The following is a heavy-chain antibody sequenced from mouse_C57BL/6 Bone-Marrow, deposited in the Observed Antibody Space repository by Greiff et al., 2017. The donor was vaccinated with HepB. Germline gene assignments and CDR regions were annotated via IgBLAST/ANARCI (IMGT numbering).Heavy chain of an antibody. J-gene: IGHJ4*01. CDR3: ARDYGSSYVEDAMDY. V-gene: IGHV1-26*01. Sequence: VQLQQSGPELVKPGASVKISCKASGYTFTDYYMNWVKQSHGKSLEWIGDINPNNGGTSYNQKFKGKATLTVDKSSSTAYMELRSLTSEDSAVYYCARDYGSSYVEDAMDYWGQGTSVTVSS. D-gene: IGHD1-1*01. CDR1: GYTFTDYY. CDR2: INPNNGGT.